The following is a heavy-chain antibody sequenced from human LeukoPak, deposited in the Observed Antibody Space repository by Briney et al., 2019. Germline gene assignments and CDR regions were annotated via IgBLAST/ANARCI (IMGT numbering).Heavy chain of an antibody. J-gene: IGHJ4*02. Sequence: GGSLRLSCAASGFTFSSYSMNWVRQAPGKGLEWVSSISSSSSYIYYADSVKGRFTISRDNAKNSLYLQMNSLRAEDTAVYYCARDNDYVWGSYPDYWGQGTLVTVSS. V-gene: IGHV3-21*01. CDR1: GFTFSSYS. CDR2: ISSSSSYI. CDR3: ARDNDYVWGSYPDY. D-gene: IGHD3-16*01.